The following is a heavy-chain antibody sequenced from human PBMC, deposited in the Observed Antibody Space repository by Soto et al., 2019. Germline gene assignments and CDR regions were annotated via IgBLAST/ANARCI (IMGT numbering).Heavy chain of an antibody. J-gene: IGHJ4*02. V-gene: IGHV1-18*01. CDR3: ARGFIPENY. Sequence: QVHLVQSEGEVKKPGASVKVACKTSGYTFSDYGVSWVRQAPGQGLEWMGWINTFNGNTKDEQEFQGRVTVSIDTSTRTVFLELTSLKFDDAAVYYCARGFIPENYWGQGTRVTVSS. D-gene: IGHD2-2*01. CDR2: INTFNGNT. CDR1: GYTFSDYG.